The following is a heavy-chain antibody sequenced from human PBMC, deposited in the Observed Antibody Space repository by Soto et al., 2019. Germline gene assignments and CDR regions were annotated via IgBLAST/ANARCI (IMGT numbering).Heavy chain of an antibody. J-gene: IGHJ4*02. D-gene: IGHD3-10*01. Sequence: QVQLQESGPGLVKPSGTLSLTCAVSGGSISSSNWWSWVRQPPGKGLEWIGEIYHSGSTNYNPSLKSRGTISVDKSRNQCPLKLSSVTAADPAVYYCARRWGEGRVDYWGQGTLVTVSS. V-gene: IGHV4-4*02. CDR1: GGSISSSNW. CDR3: ARRWGEGRVDY. CDR2: IYHSGST.